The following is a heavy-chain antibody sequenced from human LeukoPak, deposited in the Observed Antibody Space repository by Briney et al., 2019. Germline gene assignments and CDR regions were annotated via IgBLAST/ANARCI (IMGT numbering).Heavy chain of an antibody. J-gene: IGHJ5*01. D-gene: IGHD4-23*01. CDR3: ARDRGNSDPGDWFDS. CDR2: ISGSGSTV. V-gene: IGHV3-11*01. CDR1: GFTFSDYY. Sequence: GGSLRLSCAASGFTFSDYYMSWIRQAPGKGLEWVSYISGSGSTVYYAASVRGRFTISRDNAKNSLFLQMNSLRAEDTAVYYCARDRGNSDPGDWFDSWGQGTLVTVSS.